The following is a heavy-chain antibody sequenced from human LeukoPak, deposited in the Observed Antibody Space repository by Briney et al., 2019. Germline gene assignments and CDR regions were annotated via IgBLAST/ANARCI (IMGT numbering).Heavy chain of an antibody. V-gene: IGHV3-30*02. J-gene: IGHJ4*02. D-gene: IGHD1-26*01. CDR2: IRYDGSNK. CDR3: AKEGAWELQEAFDY. CDR1: GFTFSSYG. Sequence: GGSLRLSCAASGFTFSSYGMHWVRQAPGKGLEWVAFIRYDGSNKYYADSVKGRFTISRDNSKNTLYLQMNSLRAEDTAVYYCAKEGAWELQEAFDYWGQGTLVTVSS.